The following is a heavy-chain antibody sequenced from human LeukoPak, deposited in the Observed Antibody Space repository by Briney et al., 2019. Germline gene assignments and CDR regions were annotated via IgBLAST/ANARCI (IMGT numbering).Heavy chain of an antibody. D-gene: IGHD5-24*01. V-gene: IGHV3-33*01. CDR3: ARGDGYNSHDY. CDR2: IWYDGSNK. Sequence: TGGSLRLSCAASGFTFSSYGVHWVRQAPGKGLEWVAVIWYDGSNKYYADSVKGRFTISRDNPKNTLYLQMNSLRAEDTAVYYCARGDGYNSHDYWGQGTLVTVSS. J-gene: IGHJ4*02. CDR1: GFTFSSYG.